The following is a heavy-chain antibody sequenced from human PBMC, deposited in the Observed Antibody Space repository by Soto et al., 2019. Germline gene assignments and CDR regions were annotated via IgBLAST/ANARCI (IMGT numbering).Heavy chain of an antibody. CDR2: LSFDGSNK. J-gene: IGHJ4*02. CDR1: GFTFSNYD. Sequence: QVQLVESGGGVVQPGRSLSLSCAASGFTFSNYDMHWVRQAPGEGLEWVAVLSFDGSNKNYADSVKGRFTISRDNSKNTLFLQMNSLRTEDTAVYFCAKDFYTVRVPAAPRPHYFDFWGPGTLVTVSS. V-gene: IGHV3-30*18. CDR3: AKDFYTVRVPAAPRPHYFDF. D-gene: IGHD2-2*01.